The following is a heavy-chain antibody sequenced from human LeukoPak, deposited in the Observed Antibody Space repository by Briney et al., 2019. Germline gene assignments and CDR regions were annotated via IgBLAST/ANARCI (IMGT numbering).Heavy chain of an antibody. CDR1: GGTFSSYA. CDR3: ARDEGDCSGTSCSSVWFDP. Sequence: GSSVKVSCKASGGTFSSYAISWVRQAPGQGLEWMGGIIPIFGTANYAQKFQGRVTITADESTSTAYMELSSLRSDDTAVYYCARDEGDCSGTSCSSVWFDPWGQGTLVTVSS. V-gene: IGHV1-69*01. D-gene: IGHD2-2*01. J-gene: IGHJ5*02. CDR2: IIPIFGTA.